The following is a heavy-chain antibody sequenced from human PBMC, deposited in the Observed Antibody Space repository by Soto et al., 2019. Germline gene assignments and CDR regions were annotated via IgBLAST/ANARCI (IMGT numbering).Heavy chain of an antibody. V-gene: IGHV3-49*04. J-gene: IGHJ6*02. Sequence: GGSLRLSCTASGFTFGDYAMSWVRQAPGKGLEWVGFIRSKAYGGTTEYAASVKGRFTISRDDSKSIAYLQMNSLKTEDTAVYYCTASLFWSGYYYYGMDVWGQGTTVTVSS. CDR3: TASLFWSGYYYYGMDV. CDR2: IRSKAYGGTT. CDR1: GFTFGDYA. D-gene: IGHD3-3*01.